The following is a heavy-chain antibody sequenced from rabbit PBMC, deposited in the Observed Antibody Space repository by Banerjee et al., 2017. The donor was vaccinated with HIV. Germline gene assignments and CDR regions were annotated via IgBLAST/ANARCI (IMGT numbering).Heavy chain of an antibody. J-gene: IGHJ4*01. Sequence: QQQLEESGGGLVKPGGTLTLTCKASGIDFSSDYDMCWVRQAPGKGLEWIGCINSSSRNVVYASWATGRFTISKTSSTTVTLQMTSLTAADTATYFCARGDISSGWDLWGQGTLVTVS. V-gene: IGHV1S45*01. CDR3: ARGDISSGWDL. D-gene: IGHD4-1*01. CDR1: GIDFSSDYD. CDR2: INSSSRNV.